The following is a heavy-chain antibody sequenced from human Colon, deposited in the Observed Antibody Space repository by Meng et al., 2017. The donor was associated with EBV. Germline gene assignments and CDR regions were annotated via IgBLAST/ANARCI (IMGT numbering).Heavy chain of an antibody. CDR1: VGFLENIDYF. CDR2: VRYSGTA. V-gene: IGHV4-39*01. CDR3: ARHVYGDSYGF. J-gene: IGHJ4*02. Sequence: QRQLQCSCPELVKPSVTLSLPCIVSVGFLENIDYFWDWIGQPPGKGLEWIGSVRYSGTAYYNPSLTSRVTISVDTSKNQFSLNLSSLTAADTAVYYCARHVYGDSYGFWGQGTLVTVS. D-gene: IGHD4-17*01.